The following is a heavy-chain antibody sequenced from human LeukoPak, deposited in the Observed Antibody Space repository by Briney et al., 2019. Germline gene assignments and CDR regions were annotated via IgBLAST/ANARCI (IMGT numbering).Heavy chain of an antibody. CDR2: INQGGSKK. CDR3: ASGGRGWNDNDFDY. CDR1: GFTFISYG. J-gene: IGHJ4*02. Sequence: PGGSLRLSCAASGFTFISYGMSWVRQAPGKGLEWVANINQGGSKKYYVDSVKGRFTISRDNAENSLYLQMNSLRAEDTDVSYCASGGRGWNDNDFDYWGQGTLVTVSS. D-gene: IGHD1-1*01. V-gene: IGHV3-7*03.